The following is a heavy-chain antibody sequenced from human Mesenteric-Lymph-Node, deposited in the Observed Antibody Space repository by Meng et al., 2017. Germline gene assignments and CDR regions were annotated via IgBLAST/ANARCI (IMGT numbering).Heavy chain of an antibody. CDR2: ISRDRTTT. D-gene: IGHD5-18*01. CDR3: ARGGADTAVGHHY. CDR1: GFTVSSNY. V-gene: IGHV3-74*01. J-gene: IGHJ4*02. Sequence: GESLKISCAASGFTVSSNYMSWVRQAPGKGLEWISRISRDRTTTTYADSVRGRFAISRDNAVNTVYLQMNSLRVEDTAVYYCARGGADTAVGHHYWGQGTLVTVSS.